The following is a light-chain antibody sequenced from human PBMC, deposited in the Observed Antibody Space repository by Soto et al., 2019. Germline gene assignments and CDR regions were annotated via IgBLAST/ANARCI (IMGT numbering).Light chain of an antibody. V-gene: IGKV1-39*01. Sequence: INMTQSKSSLSASVGDSVTITCRASQNIRNYLNWYQQKPGEAPTLRISAVSSLETGVPSRFSGSVSGTDGTITFTRLLKEDGTTYDCQQRYNTTRTFCQGTKVDI. CDR1: QNIRNY. J-gene: IGKJ1*01. CDR3: QQRYNTTRT. CDR2: AVS.